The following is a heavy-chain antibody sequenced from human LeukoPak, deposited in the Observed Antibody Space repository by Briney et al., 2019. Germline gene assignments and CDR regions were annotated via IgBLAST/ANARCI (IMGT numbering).Heavy chain of an antibody. CDR2: TYSGGST. V-gene: IGHV3-53*01. CDR3: ASSGYDSSGRSRQHDY. CDR1: GFTVNSNY. D-gene: IGHD3-22*01. J-gene: IGHJ4*02. Sequence: GGSLRLSCAASGFTVNSNYMSWVRQAPGKGLEWVSVTYSGGSTYYADSVKGRFTISRDNSKTTLYLQMNSLRAEDTAVYYCASSGYDSSGRSRQHDYWGQGTLVTVSS.